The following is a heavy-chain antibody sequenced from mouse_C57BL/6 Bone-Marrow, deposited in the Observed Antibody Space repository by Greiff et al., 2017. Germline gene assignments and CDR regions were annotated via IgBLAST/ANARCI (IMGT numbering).Heavy chain of an antibody. CDR3: ARRDYDETWFAY. Sequence: QVQLQQPGAELVMPGASVKLSCKASGYTFTSYWMHWVKQRPGQGLAWIGEIDPSDSSTNYTQKFKGKSTLTVDKSSSTAYMQLSSLTSEDSAVYYCARRDYDETWFAYWGQGTLVTVSA. CDR1: GYTFTSYW. J-gene: IGHJ3*01. D-gene: IGHD2-4*01. V-gene: IGHV1-69*01. CDR2: IDPSDSST.